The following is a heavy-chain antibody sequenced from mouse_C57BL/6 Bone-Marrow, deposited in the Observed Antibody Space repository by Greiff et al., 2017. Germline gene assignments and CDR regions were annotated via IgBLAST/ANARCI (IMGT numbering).Heavy chain of an antibody. J-gene: IGHJ4*01. Sequence: QVQLKQPGAELVKPGASVKMSCKASGYTFTSYWITWVKQRPGQGLEWIGDIYPGSGSTNYNEKFKSKATLTVDTSSSTAYMQRSSLTSEDSAVYYCARWGDDGYYNYDMDYWGQGTSVTVSS. CDR1: GYTFTSYW. D-gene: IGHD2-3*01. CDR3: ARWGDDGYYNYDMDY. CDR2: IYPGSGST. V-gene: IGHV1-55*01.